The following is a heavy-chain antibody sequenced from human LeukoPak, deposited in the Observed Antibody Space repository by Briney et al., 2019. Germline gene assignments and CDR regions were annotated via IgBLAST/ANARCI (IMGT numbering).Heavy chain of an antibody. CDR3: ARVPSGVTTGAWYFDL. J-gene: IGHJ2*01. V-gene: IGHV4-4*02. CDR1: GGSISSSNW. CDR2: IYHSGST. Sequence: SGTLSLTCAVSGGSISSSNWWSLVRQPPGKGLEWIGEIYHSGSTNYNPSLKSRVTISVDKSKNQFSLKLSSVTAADTAVYYCARVPSGVTTGAWYFDLWGRGTLVTVSS. D-gene: IGHD4-17*01.